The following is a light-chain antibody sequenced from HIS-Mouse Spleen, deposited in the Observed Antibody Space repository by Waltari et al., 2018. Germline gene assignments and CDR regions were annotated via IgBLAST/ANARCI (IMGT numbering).Light chain of an antibody. CDR1: QSVSSSY. Sequence: EIVLTQSPGTLSLSPGEIATLSCSASQSVSSSYLAWYQQKPGQAPRLLIYGASSRATGIPDRFSGSGSGTDFTLTISRLEPEDFAVYYCQQYGSSSALTFGGGTKVEIK. CDR2: GAS. J-gene: IGKJ4*01. CDR3: QQYGSSSALT. V-gene: IGKV3-20*01.